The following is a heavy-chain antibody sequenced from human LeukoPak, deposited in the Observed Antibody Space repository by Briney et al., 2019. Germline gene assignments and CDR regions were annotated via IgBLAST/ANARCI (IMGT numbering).Heavy chain of an antibody. V-gene: IGHV3-48*03. D-gene: IGHD5-12*01. CDR2: ISSSSSIT. Sequence: PGGSLRLSCAASGFTFSSYEMNWVRQAPGKGLEWVSYISSSSSITYYADSVEGRFTISRDNAKNSLFLQMDSLRDEDTAVYYCARSGYSGYEFDHWGQGTRVAVSS. J-gene: IGHJ4*02. CDR1: GFTFSSYE. CDR3: ARSGYSGYEFDH.